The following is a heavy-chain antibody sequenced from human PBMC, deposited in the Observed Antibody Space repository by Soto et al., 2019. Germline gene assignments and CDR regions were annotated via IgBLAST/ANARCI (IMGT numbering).Heavy chain of an antibody. Sequence: PLETLSLTCTVSGGSISSSDYYWGWIRQPPGKGLEWIGNIYYSGSASYNPSLKSRVTISVDTSKNQVSLRDEDMAVYYCARDKNWAFDYWGQGALVTVSS. CDR2: IYYSGSA. V-gene: IGHV4-39*02. CDR3: ARDKNWAFDY. D-gene: IGHD7-27*01. CDR1: GGSISSSDYY. J-gene: IGHJ4*02.